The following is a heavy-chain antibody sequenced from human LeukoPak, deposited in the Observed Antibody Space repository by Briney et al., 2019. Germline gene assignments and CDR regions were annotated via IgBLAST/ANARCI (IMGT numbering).Heavy chain of an antibody. CDR1: GGTFSSYA. D-gene: IGHD3-10*01. J-gene: IGHJ3*01. CDR3: STLSPAYGSGSLADSFDF. CDR2: IIPIFGTA. Sequence: SVRVSCKASGGTFSSYAISWVRQAPGQGLECMGGIIPIFGTANYAQKFQGRVTITTDESTSTAYMELSSLRSEDTAVYYCSTLSPAYGSGSLADSFDFWGQGTMVTVSS. V-gene: IGHV1-69*05.